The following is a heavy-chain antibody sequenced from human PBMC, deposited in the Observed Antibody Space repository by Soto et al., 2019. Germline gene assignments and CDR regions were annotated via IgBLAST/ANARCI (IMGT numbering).Heavy chain of an antibody. CDR3: AKEDSGFSGYMDV. D-gene: IGHD3-10*01. CDR1: GFTFYNHG. V-gene: IGHV3-9*01. CDR2: ITWSSDSM. J-gene: IGHJ6*03. Sequence: EVQLVESGGGLVQPGRSLRLSCVASGFTFYNHGMHWVRQAPGRGLEWVSGITWSSDSMGYADSVKGRFTISRDNAKNSLYLQMNSLRPEDTALYYCAKEDSGFSGYMDVWGEGTTVTVSS.